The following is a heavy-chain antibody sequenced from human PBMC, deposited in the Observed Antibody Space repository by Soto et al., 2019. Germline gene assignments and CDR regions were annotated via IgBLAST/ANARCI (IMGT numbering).Heavy chain of an antibody. V-gene: IGHV1-18*01. CDR2: ISAYNGNT. CDR3: ARNLWGSGWYDGVLDY. D-gene: IGHD6-19*01. CDR1: GYTFTSYG. J-gene: IGHJ4*02. Sequence: QVQLVQSGAEVKKPGASVKVSCKASGYTFTSYGISWVRQAPGQGLEWMGWISAYNGNTNYAQKLQGRVTMTTDTSTSTDYMELRSLRSDDTAVYYCARNLWGSGWYDGVLDYWGQGTLVTVSS.